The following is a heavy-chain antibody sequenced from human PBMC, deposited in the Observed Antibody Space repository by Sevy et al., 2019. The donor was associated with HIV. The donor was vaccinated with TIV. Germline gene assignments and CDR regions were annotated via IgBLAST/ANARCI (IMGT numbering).Heavy chain of an antibody. CDR2: IRYDGSNK. CDR3: AKDAYCSSTSCYGGRNWFDP. CDR1: GFTFSSYG. J-gene: IGHJ5*02. V-gene: IGHV3-30*02. D-gene: IGHD2-2*01. Sequence: GESLKISCAASGFTFSSYGMHWVRQAPGKGLEWVAFIRYDGSNKYYADSVKGRFTISRDNSKNTLYLQMNSLRAEDTAVYYCAKDAYCSSTSCYGGRNWFDPWGQGTLVTVSS.